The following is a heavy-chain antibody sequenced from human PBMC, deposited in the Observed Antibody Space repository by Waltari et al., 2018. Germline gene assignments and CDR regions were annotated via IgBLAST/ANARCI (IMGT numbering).Heavy chain of an antibody. CDR3: ARDRGRGLYLDS. J-gene: IGHJ4*02. CDR2: VYGGGKT. CDR1: GDSISSTYW. Sequence: QLQESGPGLVRPSGTLSLTCAVSGDSISSTYWWSWVRQSPGKGLEWIGQVYGGGKTNYNPSFASRVTVELDTYNKKFSLKLTSATAADTAVYYCARDRGRGLYLDSWGPG. V-gene: IGHV4-4*02. D-gene: IGHD2-15*01.